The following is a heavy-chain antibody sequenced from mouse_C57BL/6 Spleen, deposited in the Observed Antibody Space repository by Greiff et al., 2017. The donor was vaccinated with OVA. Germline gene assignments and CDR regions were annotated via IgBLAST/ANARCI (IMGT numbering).Heavy chain of an antibody. CDR1: GFTFSSYA. J-gene: IGHJ2*01. CDR3: TRDPDDGYDGGFDY. CDR2: ISSGGDYI. Sequence: EVQRVESGEGLVKPGGSLKLSCAASGFTFSSYAMSWVRQTPEKRLEWVAYISSGGDYIYYADTVKGRFTLSRDKARNTLYLQMSSLKSEDTAMYYCTRDPDDGYDGGFDYWGQGTTLTVSS. V-gene: IGHV5-9-1*02. D-gene: IGHD2-2*01.